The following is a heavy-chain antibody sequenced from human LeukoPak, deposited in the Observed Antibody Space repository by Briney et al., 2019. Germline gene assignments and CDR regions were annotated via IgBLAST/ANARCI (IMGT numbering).Heavy chain of an antibody. J-gene: IGHJ3*02. D-gene: IGHD1-26*01. V-gene: IGHV4-61*02. CDR2: IYTSGST. Sequence: PSQTLSLTCTVSGGSISSGSYYWSWIRQPAGKGLEWIGRIYTSGSTNYNPSLKSRVTISVDTSKNQFSLKLSPVTAADTAVYYCARCIVGADGAVDIWGQGTMVTVSS. CDR1: GGSISSGSYY. CDR3: ARCIVGADGAVDI.